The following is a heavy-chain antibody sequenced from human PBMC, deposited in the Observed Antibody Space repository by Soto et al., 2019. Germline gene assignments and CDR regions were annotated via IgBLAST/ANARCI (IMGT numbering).Heavy chain of an antibody. CDR3: ARDWGQEYYDSSGYAVDI. CDR1: GGSISSGDYY. Sequence: SETLSLTCTVSGGSISSGDYYCSWIRQPPGKGLEWIGYIYYSGSTYYNPSLKSRVTISVDTSKNQFSLKLSSVTAADTAVYYWARDWGQEYYDSSGYAVDIWGEGTIV. J-gene: IGHJ3*02. CDR2: IYYSGST. D-gene: IGHD3-22*01. V-gene: IGHV4-30-4*01.